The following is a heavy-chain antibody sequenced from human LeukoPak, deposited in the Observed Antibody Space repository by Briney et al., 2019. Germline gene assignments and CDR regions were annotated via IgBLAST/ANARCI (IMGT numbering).Heavy chain of an antibody. J-gene: IGHJ6*02. Sequence: PSETLSLTCTVSGGSISSSSYYWGWLRQPPGKGLEWIGSIYYSGSTYYNPSLKSRVTISVDTSKNQFSLKLSSVTAADTAVYYCARDLYFDSSGAYYGMDVWGQGTTVTVSS. CDR3: ARDLYFDSSGAYYGMDV. CDR1: GGSISSSSYY. D-gene: IGHD3-9*01. V-gene: IGHV4-39*07. CDR2: IYYSGST.